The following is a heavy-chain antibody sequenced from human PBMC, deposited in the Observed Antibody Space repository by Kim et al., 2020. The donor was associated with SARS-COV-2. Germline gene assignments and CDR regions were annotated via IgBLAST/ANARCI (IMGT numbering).Heavy chain of an antibody. CDR3: AREPYCDHNNCYGFDV. CDR1: GFSFINYN. V-gene: IGHV3-48*02. Sequence: GGSLRLSCAGSGFSFINYNMHWVRQAPGKGLEWFSYINVDSDAIHYADSVGGRFTVSRDNAANSLYLQMSSLKDEDTAVYYCAREPYCDHNNCYGFDVWGQGAVSLVSS. J-gene: IGHJ3*01. D-gene: IGHD1-1*01. CDR2: INVDSDAI.